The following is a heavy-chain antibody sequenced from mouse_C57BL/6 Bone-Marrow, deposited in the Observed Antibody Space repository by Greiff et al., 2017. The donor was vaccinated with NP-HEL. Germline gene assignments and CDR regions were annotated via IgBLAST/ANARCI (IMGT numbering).Heavy chain of an antibody. Sequence: EVQLVESGGGLVQPGGSLKLSCAASGFTFSDYYMYWVRQTPEKRLEWVAYISNGGGSTYYPDTVKGRFTISSDNAKNTLYLQMSRLKSEDTDMYYCATHDYYDSSYFDDWGKGTTLTVSS. CDR1: GFTFSDYY. CDR2: ISNGGGST. D-gene: IGHD1-1*01. V-gene: IGHV5-12*01. CDR3: ATHDYYDSSYFDD. J-gene: IGHJ2*01.